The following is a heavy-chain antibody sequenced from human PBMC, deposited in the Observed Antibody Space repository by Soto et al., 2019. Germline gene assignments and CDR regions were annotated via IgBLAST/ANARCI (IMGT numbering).Heavy chain of an antibody. V-gene: IGHV3-11*01. J-gene: IGHJ4*02. Sequence: PGGSLRLSCIVSGFDFGDYYMSWIRQAPGKGLEWVSYIDSGDGTTYYTDSVKGRFTISRDNAKKTVYLQMSSLRVEDTALYYCVRPYYSSSWFPFDRWGKGTLVTVSS. CDR3: VRPYYSSSWFPFDR. D-gene: IGHD6-13*01. CDR1: GFDFGDYY. CDR2: IDSGDGTT.